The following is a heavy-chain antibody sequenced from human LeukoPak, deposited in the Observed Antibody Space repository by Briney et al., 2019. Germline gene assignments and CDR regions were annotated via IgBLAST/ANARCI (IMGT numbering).Heavy chain of an antibody. Sequence: QAGGSLRLSCAASGFTFSSYWMSWVRQTPGKGLEWVANINQDGSEKYHVDSVKGRFTISRDNAKNSLYLQMTSLRAEDTAIYYCARDLGSLPFDRWGQGTLVTVSS. CDR1: GFTFSSYW. D-gene: IGHD1-26*01. J-gene: IGHJ4*02. CDR2: INQDGSEK. V-gene: IGHV3-7*01. CDR3: ARDLGSLPFDR.